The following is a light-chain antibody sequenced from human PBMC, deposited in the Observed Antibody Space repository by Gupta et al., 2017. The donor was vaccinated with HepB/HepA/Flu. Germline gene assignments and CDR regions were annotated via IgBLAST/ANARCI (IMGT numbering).Light chain of an antibody. CDR2: KSS. J-gene: IGKJ4*01. CDR3: RQAKQFPIT. Sequence: DIVMTQTPLSSPVTIGQPASISCRSSQSLVHSDGHTYLSWIQQRPGQHPRLLIYKSSTRCCGVQDRVSGSGEGTDFTLKISRGEAEDVGVYYCRQAKQFPITFGGGTKVEIK. CDR1: QSLVHSDGHTY. V-gene: IGKV2-24*01.